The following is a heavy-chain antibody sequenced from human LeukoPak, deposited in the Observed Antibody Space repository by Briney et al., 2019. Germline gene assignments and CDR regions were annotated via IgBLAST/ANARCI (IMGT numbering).Heavy chain of an antibody. CDR2: INPNSGGT. CDR1: GYTFTGYY. J-gene: IGHJ3*02. Sequence: GASVKVSCKASGYTFTGYYMHWVRQAPGQGLEWMGRINPNSGGTNYAQKFQGRVTMTRDTSISTANMELSRLRSDDTAMYYCARGGTYDYVWGSYRNDIAPEAFDIWGQGTMVTVSS. CDR3: ARGGTYDYVWGSYRNDIAPEAFDI. D-gene: IGHD3-16*02. V-gene: IGHV1-2*06.